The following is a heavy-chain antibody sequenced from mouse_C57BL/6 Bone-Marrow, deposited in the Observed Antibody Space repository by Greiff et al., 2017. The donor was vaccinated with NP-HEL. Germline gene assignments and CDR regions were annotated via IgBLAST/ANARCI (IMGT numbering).Heavy chain of an antibody. J-gene: IGHJ2*01. V-gene: IGHV1-81*01. CDR2: IYPRSGNT. CDR1: GYTFTSYG. D-gene: IGHD1-1*01. Sequence: VKLMESGAELARPGASVKLSCKASGYTFTSYGISWVKQRTGQGLEWIGEIYPRSGNTYYNEKFKGKATLTADKSSSTAYMELRSLTSEDSAVYFCARRIYYGSSPSTDFDYWGQGTTLTVSS. CDR3: ARRIYYGSSPSTDFDY.